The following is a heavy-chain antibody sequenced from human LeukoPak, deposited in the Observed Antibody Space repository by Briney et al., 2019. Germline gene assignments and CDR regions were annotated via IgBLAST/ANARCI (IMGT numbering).Heavy chain of an antibody. CDR2: IYHSGST. D-gene: IGHD3-3*01. V-gene: IGHV4-30-2*02. CDR1: GGSISSGGYS. J-gene: IGHJ6*03. CDR3: ARGITIFGVVQADYYYMDV. Sequence: SETLSLTCAVSGGSISSGGYSWRWIRQPPGKGLEWIGYIYHSGSTYYNPSLKSRVTISVGRSKNQFSLKLSSVTAADTAVYYCARGITIFGVVQADYYYMDVWGKGTTVTVSS.